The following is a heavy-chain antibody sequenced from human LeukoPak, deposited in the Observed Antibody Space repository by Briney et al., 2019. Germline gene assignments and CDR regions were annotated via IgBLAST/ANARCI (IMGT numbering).Heavy chain of an antibody. CDR2: ISGSGGST. CDR3: AKDYGWYCSSTSCKDTEYYYYYYYMDV. Sequence: PGGSLRLSCAASGFTFSSYWMSWVRQAPGKGLEWVSAISGSGGSTYYADSVKGRFTISRDNSKNTLYLQMNSLRAEDTAVYYCAKDYGWYCSSTSCKDTEYYYYYYYMDVWGKGTTVTVSS. D-gene: IGHD2-2*01. J-gene: IGHJ6*03. CDR1: GFTFSSYW. V-gene: IGHV3-23*01.